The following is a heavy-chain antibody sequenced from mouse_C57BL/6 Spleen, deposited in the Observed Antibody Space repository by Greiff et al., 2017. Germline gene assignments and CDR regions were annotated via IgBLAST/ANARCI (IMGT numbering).Heavy chain of an antibody. Sequence: VQLQQPGAELVKPGASVKLSCKASGYTFTSYWMHWVKQRPGRGLEWIGRIDPNSGGTKYNEKFKSKATLTVDKPSSTAYMQLSILTSEDSAVYCGARSLSTTVVARYFDGRGTGTTVTVSS. CDR1: GYTFTSYW. J-gene: IGHJ1*03. V-gene: IGHV1-72*01. CDR3: ARSLSTTVVARYFDG. D-gene: IGHD1-1*01. CDR2: IDPNSGGT.